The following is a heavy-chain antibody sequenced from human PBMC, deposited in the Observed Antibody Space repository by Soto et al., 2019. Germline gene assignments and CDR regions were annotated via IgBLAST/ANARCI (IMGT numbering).Heavy chain of an antibody. V-gene: IGHV1-69*09. J-gene: IGHJ6*02. Sequence: QVQLVQSGAEVTKPGSSVRVSCTTSGGTFTGYTINWLRQAPGRGLEWMGRIIPVLGVTNYAQKFRARVTISAAKSTNIAFTELSGLRSEDTAIYYCARRRYCGASCYHSRSYGLDVWGQGTRVTVSS. CDR2: IIPVLGVT. D-gene: IGHD2-15*01. CDR3: ARRRYCGASCYHSRSYGLDV. CDR1: GGTFTGYT.